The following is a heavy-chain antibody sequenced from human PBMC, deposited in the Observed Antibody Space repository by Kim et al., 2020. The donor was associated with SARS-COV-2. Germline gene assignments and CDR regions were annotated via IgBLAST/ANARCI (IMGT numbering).Heavy chain of an antibody. J-gene: IGHJ4*02. D-gene: IGHD1-20*01. V-gene: IGHV3-21*01. CDR3: ARDYNWNDGRGVDY. Sequence: ADSGKGRFTISRDNAKNSLYLQMNSLRAEDTAVYYCARDYNWNDGRGVDYWGQGTLVTVSS.